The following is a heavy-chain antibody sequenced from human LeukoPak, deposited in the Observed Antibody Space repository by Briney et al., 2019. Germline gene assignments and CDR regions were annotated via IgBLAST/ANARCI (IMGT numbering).Heavy chain of an antibody. Sequence: GASVKVSCKASGGTLSSYAISWVRQAPGQGLEWMGGIIPIFGTANYAQKFQGRVTITTDESTSTAYMELSSLRSEDTAVYYCATDLVASGSYPPLVGMDVWGQGTTVTVSS. D-gene: IGHD1-26*01. CDR2: IIPIFGTA. CDR3: ATDLVASGSYPPLVGMDV. CDR1: GGTLSSYA. J-gene: IGHJ6*02. V-gene: IGHV1-69*05.